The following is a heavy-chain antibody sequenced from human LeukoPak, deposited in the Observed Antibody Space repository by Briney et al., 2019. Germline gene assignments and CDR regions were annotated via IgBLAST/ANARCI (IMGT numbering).Heavy chain of an antibody. CDR3: AREGGQQQLDY. D-gene: IGHD6-13*01. CDR1: GFTFSSYS. J-gene: IGHJ4*02. Sequence: GGSLRLSCAASGFTFSSYSMNWVRQAPGKGLEWVAVISYDGSNKYYADSVKGRFTISRDNSKNTLYLQMNSLRAEDTAVYYCAREGGQQQLDYWGQGTLVTVSS. CDR2: ISYDGSNK. V-gene: IGHV3-30*03.